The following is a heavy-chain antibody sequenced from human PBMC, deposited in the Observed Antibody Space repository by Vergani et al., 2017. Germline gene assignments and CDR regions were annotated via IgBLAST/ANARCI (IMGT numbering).Heavy chain of an antibody. D-gene: IGHD1-26*01. CDR1: GYTFTGYY. V-gene: IGHV1-69*06. Sequence: QVQLVQSGAEVKKPGASVKVSCKASGYTFTGYYMHWVRQAPGQGLEWMGWINPIFGTANYAQKFQGRVTITADKSTSTAYMELSSLRSEDTAVYYCAREKYKGELLAALFDYWGQGTLVTVSS. J-gene: IGHJ4*02. CDR3: AREKYKGELLAALFDY. CDR2: INPIFGTA.